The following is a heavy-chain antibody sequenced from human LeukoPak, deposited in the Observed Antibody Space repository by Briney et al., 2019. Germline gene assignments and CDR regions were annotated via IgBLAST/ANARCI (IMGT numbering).Heavy chain of an antibody. Sequence: SETLSLTCTVSGGSISSYYWSWIRQPPGKGLEWIGYIYYSGSTNYNPSLKSRVTISVDTSKNQFSLKLSSVTAADTAVYYCARLAAGQYLYYFDCWGQGTLVTVSS. D-gene: IGHD6-13*01. CDR2: IYYSGST. CDR1: GGSISSYY. V-gene: IGHV4-59*01. J-gene: IGHJ4*02. CDR3: ARLAAGQYLYYFDC.